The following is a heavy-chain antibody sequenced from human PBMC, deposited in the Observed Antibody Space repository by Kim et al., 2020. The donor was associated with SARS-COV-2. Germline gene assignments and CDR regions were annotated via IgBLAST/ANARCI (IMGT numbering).Heavy chain of an antibody. J-gene: IGHJ4*02. CDR3: AKGALDTAMVDY. Sequence: GGSLRLSCAASGFTFSSYGMHWVRQAPGKGLEWVAVISYDGSNKYYADSVKGRFTISRDNSKNTLYLQMNSLRAEDTAVYYCAKGALDTAMVDYWGQGTLVTVSS. D-gene: IGHD5-18*01. CDR2: ISYDGSNK. V-gene: IGHV3-30*18. CDR1: GFTFSSYG.